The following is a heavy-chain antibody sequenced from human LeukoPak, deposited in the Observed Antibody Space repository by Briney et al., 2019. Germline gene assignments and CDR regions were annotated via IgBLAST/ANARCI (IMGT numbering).Heavy chain of an antibody. CDR2: IYYSGST. J-gene: IGHJ4*02. CDR3: ARHHRSGYYEVDY. Sequence: PSETLSLTCTVSGGSISSSDYYWGWIRQPPGRGLEWIGTIYYSGSTTYNPSLKGRVTISVDTSKSQFSLKLTSVTAADTAVYYCARHHRSGYYEVDYWGQGTLVTVSS. D-gene: IGHD6-25*01. CDR1: GGSISSSDYY. V-gene: IGHV4-39*01.